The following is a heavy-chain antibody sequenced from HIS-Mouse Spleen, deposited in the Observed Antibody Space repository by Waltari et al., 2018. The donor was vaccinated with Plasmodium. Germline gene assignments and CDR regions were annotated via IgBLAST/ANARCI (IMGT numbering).Heavy chain of an antibody. J-gene: IGHJ4*02. CDR3: IRVAIWTITIFGVVDY. D-gene: IGHD3-3*01. CDR1: GGSISSSRYY. V-gene: IGHV4-39*07. CDR2: IYNRGST. Sequence: QLQLQESGPGLVKPSETMSLTCTVAGGSISSSRYYWGWIRQPPGQGLEWIGIIYNRGSTNDTPSLKRPASLPVDTSKNQVSLKRSLVTAAYTAVYYCIRVAIWTITIFGVVDYWGQGTLVTVSS.